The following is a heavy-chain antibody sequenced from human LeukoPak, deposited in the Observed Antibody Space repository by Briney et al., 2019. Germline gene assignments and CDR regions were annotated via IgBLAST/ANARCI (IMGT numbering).Heavy chain of an antibody. D-gene: IGHD6-19*01. V-gene: IGHV3-23*01. J-gene: IGHJ4*02. CDR1: GFTLSSYA. CDR3: AKMASYSSGWYSGGSYSDY. Sequence: GGPLRLSCAASGFTLSSYAMSWLRQAPGKALEWVSALSRSGGSTYYADSVKGRFTISRDNSKNTLYLQMNGLRAEDTAVYYCAKMASYSSGWYSGGSYSDYWGQGTLVTVSS. CDR2: LSRSGGST.